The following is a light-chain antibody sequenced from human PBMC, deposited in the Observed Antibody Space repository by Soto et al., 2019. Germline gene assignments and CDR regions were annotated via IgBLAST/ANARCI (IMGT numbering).Light chain of an antibody. V-gene: IGLV2-14*01. CDR3: GSITRSSTSV. Sequence: QSALSQPASVSGLPGRWSTTSCPGTASDVGGFEYVSWYQHQPGKAPKLIIYDVTKRPSGVSNRFSGSKSGNTASLTISGIQAEDEGDYYCGSITRSSTSVFGTGTKLTVL. CDR1: ASDVGGFEY. CDR2: DVT. J-gene: IGLJ1*01.